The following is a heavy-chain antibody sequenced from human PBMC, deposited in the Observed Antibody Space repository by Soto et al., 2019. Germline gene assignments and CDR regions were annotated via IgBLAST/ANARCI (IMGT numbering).Heavy chain of an antibody. J-gene: IGHJ6*02. V-gene: IGHV3-48*02. Sequence: PRLSCAASGFTISPYNMIWVRQAPGKGLQWVSYISSSSNTLYYGDSVRGRFTISRDNAKNSLYLQMNSLRDEDTAVYYCARRPDATIKDISYYYALDVWGQGTTVPVSS. CDR3: ARRPDATIKDISYYYALDV. D-gene: IGHD2-2*01. CDR2: ISSSSNTL. CDR1: GFTISPYN.